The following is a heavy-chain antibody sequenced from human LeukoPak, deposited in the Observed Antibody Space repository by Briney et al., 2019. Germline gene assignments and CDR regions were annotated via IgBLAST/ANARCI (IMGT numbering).Heavy chain of an antibody. CDR2: IYYSGST. Sequence: SETLSLTCTVSGGSIGSYYWSWIRQPPGKGLEWIGYIYYSGSTNYNPSLKSRVTISVDTSKNQFSLKLSSVTAADTAVYYCARAPLDCSGGSCYSGYFDYWGQGTLVTVSS. D-gene: IGHD2-15*01. J-gene: IGHJ4*02. CDR1: GGSIGSYY. CDR3: ARAPLDCSGGSCYSGYFDY. V-gene: IGHV4-59*01.